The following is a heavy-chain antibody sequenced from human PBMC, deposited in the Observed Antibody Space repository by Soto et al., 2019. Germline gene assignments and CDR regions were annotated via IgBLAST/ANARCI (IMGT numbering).Heavy chain of an antibody. CDR2: VNYDETTA. J-gene: IGHJ6*01. V-gene: IGHV3-74*01. CDR3: ARKGEACVYGHFSNSSGMDV. Sequence: EVQLVESGGDLVQPGGSLRLSCAASGFSFRMYWMHWVRQAPGKGLVWVSLVNYDETTASYADSVKGRFTISRDNVKNRQDLGMRSVRVELIAVDYSARKGEACVYGHFSNSSGMDVWGQCLPVTGSS. CDR1: GFSFRMYW. D-gene: IGHD4-17*01.